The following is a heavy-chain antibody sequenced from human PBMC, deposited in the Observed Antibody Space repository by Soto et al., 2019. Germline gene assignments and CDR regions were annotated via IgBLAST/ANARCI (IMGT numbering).Heavy chain of an antibody. D-gene: IGHD6-13*01. Sequence: SETLSLTCTVSGGSISSYYWSWIRQPPGKGLEWIGYIYYSGGTNYNPSLKSRVTISVDTSKNQFSLKLSSVTAADTAVYYCARRQSSSWSGLWGQGTLVTVSS. CDR3: ARRQSSSWSGL. V-gene: IGHV4-59*08. CDR1: GGSISSYY. CDR2: IYYSGGT. J-gene: IGHJ4*02.